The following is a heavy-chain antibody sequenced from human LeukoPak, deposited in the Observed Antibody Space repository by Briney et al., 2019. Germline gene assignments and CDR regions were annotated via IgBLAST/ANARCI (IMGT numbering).Heavy chain of an antibody. Sequence: GGSLRLSCAASGFTFSSYGMHWVRQAPGKGLEWVAFIRYDGSNKYYADSVKGRFTISRDNSKNTLFLQMNSLRAEDTAVYYCAKSRGSGSSMARGVNFDCWGQGTLVTVSS. D-gene: IGHD3-10*01. V-gene: IGHV3-30*02. CDR1: GFTFSSYG. J-gene: IGHJ4*02. CDR2: IRYDGSNK. CDR3: AKSRGSGSSMARGVNFDC.